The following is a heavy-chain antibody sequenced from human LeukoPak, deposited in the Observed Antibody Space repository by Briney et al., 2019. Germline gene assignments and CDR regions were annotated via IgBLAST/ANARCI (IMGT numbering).Heavy chain of an antibody. J-gene: IGHJ5*02. CDR2: INPNTGDT. V-gene: IGHV1-2*02. Sequence: ASVKVSCKASGYTFTGYYIHWVRQAPGQGLEWMGWINPNTGDTNYAQKFQGRVTMTRDTSITTAYMELSRLTSDDTAVYYCARSLATQVRGVIVEVPMGFDPWGQGTLVTVSS. CDR1: GYTFTGYY. CDR3: ARSLATQVRGVIVEVPMGFDP. D-gene: IGHD3-10*01.